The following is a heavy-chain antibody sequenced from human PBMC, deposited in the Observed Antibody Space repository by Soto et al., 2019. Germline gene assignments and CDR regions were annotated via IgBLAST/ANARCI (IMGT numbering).Heavy chain of an antibody. D-gene: IGHD1-1*01. V-gene: IGHV5-51*01. CDR1: GYSFTSYW. CDR3: ARAGTTREGAFDI. J-gene: IGHJ3*02. CDR2: IYPGDSDT. Sequence: GESLKISCKGSGYSFTSYWIGWVRQMPGKGLEWMGIIYPGDSDTRYSPSFQGQVTISADKSISTACLQWGSLKASDTAMYYCARAGTTREGAFDIWGQGTMVTVSS.